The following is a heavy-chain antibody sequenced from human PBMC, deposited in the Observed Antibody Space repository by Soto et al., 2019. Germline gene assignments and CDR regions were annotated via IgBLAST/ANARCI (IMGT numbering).Heavy chain of an antibody. D-gene: IGHD2-15*01. J-gene: IGHJ6*02. V-gene: IGHV3-23*01. CDR1: GFTFSSQA. Sequence: GGPLRLSCAASGFTFSSQAMSWVRQAPGKGLELVSGISGSGGSTYYADSVKGRFTISRDNSKNTLYLQMNSLRAEDTAVYYCAKEGGGGRNYYYTMDVWGQGTTVTVSS. CDR3: AKEGGGGRNYYYTMDV. CDR2: ISGSGGST.